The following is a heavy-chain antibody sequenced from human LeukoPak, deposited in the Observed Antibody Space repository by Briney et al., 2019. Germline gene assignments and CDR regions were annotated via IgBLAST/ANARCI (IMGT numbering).Heavy chain of an antibody. V-gene: IGHV3-21*01. CDR1: GFTFSSYT. J-gene: IGHJ4*02. CDR2: ISSSATYI. CDR3: ATWDDYGDFVAFEY. D-gene: IGHD4-17*01. Sequence: GGSLRLSCGGSGFTFSSYTMNWVRQAPGKGLEWVASISSSATYIYYADSVRGRFTISRDDAKKSVFLHMNSLRAEDTAVYFCATWDDYGDFVAFEYWGQGTLITVSS.